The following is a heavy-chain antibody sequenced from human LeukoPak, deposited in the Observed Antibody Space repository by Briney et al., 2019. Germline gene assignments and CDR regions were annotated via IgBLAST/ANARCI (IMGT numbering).Heavy chain of an antibody. CDR3: AKAGSGGSYRKFDY. J-gene: IGHJ4*02. CDR2: ISGSGGST. CDR1: GFTFSSYA. V-gene: IGHV3-23*01. D-gene: IGHD1-26*01. Sequence: GGSLRLSCAASGFTFSSYAMSWVRQAPGKGLEWVSAISGSGGSTYYADSVKGRFTISRDNSKNTLYLQMKSLRAEDTAVYYCAKAGSGGSYRKFDYWGQGTLVTVSS.